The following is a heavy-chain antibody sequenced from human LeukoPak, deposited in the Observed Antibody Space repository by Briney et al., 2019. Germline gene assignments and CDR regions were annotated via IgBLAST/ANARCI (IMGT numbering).Heavy chain of an antibody. CDR1: GLTFSIYA. V-gene: IGHV3-30-3*01. D-gene: IGHD1-26*01. J-gene: IGHJ4*02. CDR2: ISYDGDNK. CDR3: ARDGYSGSFYDY. Sequence: GGSLRLSCAASGLTFSIYAMHWVRQAPGKGPEWVAAISYDGDNKYYTDSVKGRFTISRGNSMNTLFLQMNSLRAEDTAVYYCARDGYSGSFYDYWGQGTLVTVPS.